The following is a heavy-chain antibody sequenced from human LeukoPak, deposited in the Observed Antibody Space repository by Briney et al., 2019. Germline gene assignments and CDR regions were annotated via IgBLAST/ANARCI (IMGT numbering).Heavy chain of an antibody. J-gene: IGHJ6*04. Sequence: GRSLRLSCAASGFTFSIYAMHGVRRAPGKGLEWVGVIACGGGNKYYAESLKSRFIIIRDNSKNTLYLQMISLRADDTAVYYCAREYSGYDYGMDVWGKGTTVTVSS. D-gene: IGHD1-26*01. CDR2: IACGGGNK. CDR1: GFTFSIYA. CDR3: AREYSGYDYGMDV. V-gene: IGHV3-30*04.